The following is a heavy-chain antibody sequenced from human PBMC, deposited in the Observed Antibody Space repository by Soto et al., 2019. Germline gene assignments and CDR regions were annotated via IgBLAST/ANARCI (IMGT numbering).Heavy chain of an antibody. CDR3: ARGPSLAAKLDL. Sequence: EVQLVESGGGLVKPGGSVRLSCEASGFTFTSDSMTWVRQAPGKGLEWVSSISSHGRDRFYADSVKGRFTISRDNANDSLHLQMNSLTGEDSAVYYCARGPSLAAKLDLWGQGTLVTVSS. V-gene: IGHV3-21*06. CDR2: ISSHGRDR. CDR1: GFTFTSDS. J-gene: IGHJ4*02. D-gene: IGHD5-12*01.